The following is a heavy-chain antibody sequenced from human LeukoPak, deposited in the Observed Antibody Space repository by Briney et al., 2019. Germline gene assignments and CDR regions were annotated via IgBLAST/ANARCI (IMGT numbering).Heavy chain of an antibody. Sequence: HTGGSLRLSCAASGFTFSSYGMHWVRQAPGKGLEWVAVIWYDGSNKYYADSVKGRFTISRDNAKNSLYLQMNSLRAEDTAVYYCARTLGYSYGRWGQGTLVTVSS. CDR1: GFTFSSYG. V-gene: IGHV3-33*01. CDR3: ARTLGYSYGR. D-gene: IGHD5-18*01. CDR2: IWYDGSNK. J-gene: IGHJ4*02.